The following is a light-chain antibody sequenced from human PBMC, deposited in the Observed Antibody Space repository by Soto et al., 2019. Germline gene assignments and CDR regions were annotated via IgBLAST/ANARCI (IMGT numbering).Light chain of an antibody. V-gene: IGKV1-39*01. CDR2: SAT. CDR1: QSIASF. J-gene: IGKJ2*01. Sequence: IHMAHAPSSLSASVGEIITITFRPIQSIASFLNWYQQKPRKAPRLLIYSATNLYSGVPSRFSGSDAVTDFTLTISSLQPEDFATYFCQQSYSIPHTFGQGTKLDIK. CDR3: QQSYSIPHT.